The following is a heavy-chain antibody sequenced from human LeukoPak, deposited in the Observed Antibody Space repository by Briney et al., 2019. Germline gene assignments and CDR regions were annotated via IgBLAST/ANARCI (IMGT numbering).Heavy chain of an antibody. V-gene: IGHV1-18*01. J-gene: IGHJ4*02. CDR3: ARVSFHCTNGVCYPYYFDY. D-gene: IGHD2-8*01. Sequence: AASVKVSCKASGYTFTSYGISWVRQAPGQGLEWMGWISAYNGNTNYAQKLQGRVTMTTDTSTSTAYMELRSLRSDDTAVYYCARVSFHCTNGVCYPYYFDYWGQGTLVTDSS. CDR1: GYTFTSYG. CDR2: ISAYNGNT.